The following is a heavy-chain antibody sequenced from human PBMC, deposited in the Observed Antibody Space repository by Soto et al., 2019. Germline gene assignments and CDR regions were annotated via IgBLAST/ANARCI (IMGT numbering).Heavy chain of an antibody. CDR3: ARGPDYGDYVWFDP. CDR1: GYTFTSYD. V-gene: IGHV1-8*01. CDR2: MNPNSGNT. D-gene: IGHD4-17*01. J-gene: IGHJ5*02. Sequence: ASVKVSCKASGYTFTSYDINWLRQSTGQGLEWMGWMNPNSGNTGYAQKFQGRVTMTRNTSISTAYMELSSLRSEDTAVYYCARGPDYGDYVWFDPWGQGTLVTVSS.